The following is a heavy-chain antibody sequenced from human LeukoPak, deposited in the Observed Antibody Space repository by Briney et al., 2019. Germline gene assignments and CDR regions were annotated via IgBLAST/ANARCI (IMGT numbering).Heavy chain of an antibody. CDR3: ARPIAQCSGGSCYPLDAFDI. CDR1: GGSISSSNYY. Sequence: SETLSLTCTVSGGSISSSNYYWGWIRQPPGKGLEWIGSIYHSGSTYYNPSLKSRVTISVDTSKNQFSLKLSSVTAADTAVYYCARPIAQCSGGSCYPLDAFDIWGQGTMVTVSS. V-gene: IGHV4-39*07. D-gene: IGHD2-15*01. CDR2: IYHSGST. J-gene: IGHJ3*02.